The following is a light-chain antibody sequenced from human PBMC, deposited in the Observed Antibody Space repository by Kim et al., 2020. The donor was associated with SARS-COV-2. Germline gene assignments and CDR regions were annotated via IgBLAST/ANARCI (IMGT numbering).Light chain of an antibody. J-gene: IGLJ3*02. CDR2: HVS. Sequence: SGSPGQSITISCTGTSSEIGAYNYVSWCQQHPGKAPKLLIFHVSKRPSGVSSRFSGSKSANTASLTISEDEADYYCSSFTTSDAWVFGGGTQLTVL. CDR3: SSFTTSDAWV. V-gene: IGLV2-14*04. CDR1: SSEIGAYNY.